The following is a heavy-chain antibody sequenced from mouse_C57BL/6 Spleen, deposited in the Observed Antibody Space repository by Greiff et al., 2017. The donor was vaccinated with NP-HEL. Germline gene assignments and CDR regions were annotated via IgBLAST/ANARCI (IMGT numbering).Heavy chain of an antibody. CDR3: ARGTAVVAPPYYYAMDY. V-gene: IGHV1-72*01. CDR2: IDPNSGGT. J-gene: IGHJ4*01. CDR1: GYTFTSYW. D-gene: IGHD1-1*01. Sequence: QVQLQQPGAEPVKPGASVKLSCKASGYTFTSYWMHWVKQRPGRGLEWIGRIDPNSGGTKYNEKFKSKATLTVDKPSSTAYMQLSSLTSEDSAVYYCARGTAVVAPPYYYAMDYWGQGTSVTVSS.